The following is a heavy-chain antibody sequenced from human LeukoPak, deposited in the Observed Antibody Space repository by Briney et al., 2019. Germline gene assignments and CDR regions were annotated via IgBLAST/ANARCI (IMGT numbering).Heavy chain of an antibody. V-gene: IGHV3-48*03. Sequence: GGSLRLSCSASGMMFSSYEMYWVRQAPGKGLEWVSDFSSSGNTRNYADSVKGRFTISRDNAKKTLHLQMNSLRGDDTAIYYCASAMMGFDSSGYYTAAYFEHWGQGTRVTVSS. CDR2: FSSSGNTR. J-gene: IGHJ4*02. CDR1: GMMFSSYE. CDR3: ASAMMGFDSSGYYTAAYFEH. D-gene: IGHD3-22*01.